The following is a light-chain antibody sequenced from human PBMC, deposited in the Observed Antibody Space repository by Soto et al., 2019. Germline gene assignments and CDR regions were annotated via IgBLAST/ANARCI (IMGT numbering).Light chain of an antibody. J-gene: IGLJ7*01. V-gene: IGLV1-44*01. CDR2: SNN. CDR1: SSNIGSNT. Sequence: QSVLTQPPSASGTPGQRVTISCSGSSSNIGSNTVNWYQQLPGTAPKLLLYSNNQRPSGVPDRFSGSKSGTSASLAISGLQSEDEADYYCAAWDDSLNVWVFGGGTQLTVL. CDR3: AAWDDSLNVWV.